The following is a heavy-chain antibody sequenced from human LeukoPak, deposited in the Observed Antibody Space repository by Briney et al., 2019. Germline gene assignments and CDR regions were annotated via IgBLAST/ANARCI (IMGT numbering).Heavy chain of an antibody. D-gene: IGHD6-19*01. CDR3: ARDIGSGWGNYFDY. CDR2: INAGNGNT. CDR1: GYTFTSYA. V-gene: IGHV1-3*01. J-gene: IGHJ4*02. Sequence: ASVKVSCKASGYTFTSYAMHWVRQAPGQRLEWMGWINAGNGNTKHSQKFQGRVTITRDTSASTAYMELSSLRSEDTAVYYCARDIGSGWGNYFDYWGQGTLVTVSS.